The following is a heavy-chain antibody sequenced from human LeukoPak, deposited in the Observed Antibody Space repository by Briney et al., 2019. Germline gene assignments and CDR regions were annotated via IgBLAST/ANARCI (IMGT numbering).Heavy chain of an antibody. CDR1: GFTFSDYY. J-gene: IGHJ3*02. D-gene: IGHD3-22*01. V-gene: IGHV3-11*01. CDR3: ARDETPGITIIVENAFDI. CDR2: ISSSGRTI. Sequence: GGSLRLSCAASGFTFSDYYMSWIRQAPGKGLEWVSYISSSGRTIYYADSVQGRFTISRDNAKNSLYLQMNSLRAEDTAVYYCARDETPGITIIVENAFDIWGHGTMVTVSS.